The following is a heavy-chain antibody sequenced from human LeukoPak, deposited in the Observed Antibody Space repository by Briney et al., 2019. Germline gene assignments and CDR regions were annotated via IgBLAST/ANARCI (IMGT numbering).Heavy chain of an antibody. CDR1: GFTFSSYS. CDR3: ARDRRFLDPVLDYYYYMDV. Sequence: PGGSLRLSCAASGFTFSSYSMNWVRQAPGKGLEWVSSISSSSSYIYYADSVKGRFTISRDNAKNSLYLQMNSLRAEDTAVYYCARDRRFLDPVLDYYYYMDVWGKGTTVTVSS. D-gene: IGHD3-3*01. V-gene: IGHV3-21*01. CDR2: ISSSSSYI. J-gene: IGHJ6*03.